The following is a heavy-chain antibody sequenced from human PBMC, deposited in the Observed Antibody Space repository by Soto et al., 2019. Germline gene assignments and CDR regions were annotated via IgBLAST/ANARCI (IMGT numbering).Heavy chain of an antibody. J-gene: IGHJ4*02. Sequence: SETLSLTCTVSGGSISSSTYYWGWMRQPPGKGLEWIASFFIGGNTYYNPSLKSRVTISVDTSKNQFSLKLSSVTAADTAVYYCAAGGGLPRYYWGQGTLVTVS. V-gene: IGHV4-39*01. CDR2: FFIGGNT. CDR1: GGSISSSTYY. CDR3: AAGGGLPRYY. D-gene: IGHD5-12*01.